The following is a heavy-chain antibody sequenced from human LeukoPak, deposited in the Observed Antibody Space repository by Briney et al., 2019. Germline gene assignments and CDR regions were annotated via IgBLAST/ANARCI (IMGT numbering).Heavy chain of an antibody. D-gene: IGHD6-13*01. V-gene: IGHV4-39*07. CDR2: IYYSGST. CDR3: ARGAAGRSYYYYYYMDV. CDR1: GGSISSSSYY. Sequence: PSETLSLTCTVSGGSISSSSYYWGWIRQPPGKGLEWIGSIYYSGSTYYNPSLKSRVTISVDTSKNQFSLKLSSVTAADTAVYYCARGAAGRSYYYYYYMDVWGQGTTVTVSS. J-gene: IGHJ6*03.